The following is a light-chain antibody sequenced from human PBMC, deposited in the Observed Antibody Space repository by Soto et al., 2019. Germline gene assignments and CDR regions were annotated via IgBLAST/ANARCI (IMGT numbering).Light chain of an antibody. Sequence: QSVLTQPPSASGSPGQSVTISCTGTSSDVGGYNYVSWYQHHPGKAPKLMIYDVTKRPSGVPDRFSGSKSGNTASLTVSGLKAEDEADYYCSSYAGSNNLVFGGGTKLTVL. CDR1: SSDVGGYNY. CDR2: DVT. J-gene: IGLJ2*01. V-gene: IGLV2-8*01. CDR3: SSYAGSNNLV.